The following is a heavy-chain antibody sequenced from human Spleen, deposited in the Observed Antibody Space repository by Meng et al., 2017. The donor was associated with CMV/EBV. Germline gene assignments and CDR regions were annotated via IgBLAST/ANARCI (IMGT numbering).Heavy chain of an antibody. V-gene: IGHV3-20*04. Sequence: GGSLRLSCEASGFIFDEYGMIWVRQAPGKGLEWVSAINWNGNRTGYADSVKGRFTISRDNAKNSLYLQMNSLRAEDTAVYYCARDNYYDFWSGYYTGYYYYYGMDVWGQGTTVTVSS. CDR1: GFIFDEYG. D-gene: IGHD3-3*01. J-gene: IGHJ6*02. CDR3: ARDNYYDFWSGYYTGYYYYYGMDV. CDR2: INWNGNRT.